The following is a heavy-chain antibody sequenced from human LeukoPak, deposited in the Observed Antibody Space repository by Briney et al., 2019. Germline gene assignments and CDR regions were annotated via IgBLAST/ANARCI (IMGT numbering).Heavy chain of an antibody. CDR2: IYSAGNT. CDR3: ARDSSSETTDY. J-gene: IGHJ4*02. D-gene: IGHD6-6*01. CDR1: GFTVSSNY. Sequence: PGGSLRLSCAAPGFTVSSNYMTWVRQAPGKGLEWVSVIYSAGNTYYADSVKGRFTISRDSSRDTLYLQMNSLRAEDTAVYYCARDSSSETTDYWGQGTLVTVSS. V-gene: IGHV3-53*01.